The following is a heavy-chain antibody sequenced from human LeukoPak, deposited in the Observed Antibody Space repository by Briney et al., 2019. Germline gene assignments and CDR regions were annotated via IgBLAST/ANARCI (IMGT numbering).Heavy chain of an antibody. V-gene: IGHV3-7*01. CDR1: NFTFSNYW. CDR3: ARALGWLPENY. D-gene: IGHD5-24*01. J-gene: IGHJ4*02. CDR2: LKQDGSEI. Sequence: GGSLRLSCAASNFTFSNYWMSWVRQAPGKGLEWVGNLKQDGSEIYYLDSVKGRFTISRDNAKKSLYLQMNSLRAEDTAVYYCARALGWLPENYWGQGTLVTVSS.